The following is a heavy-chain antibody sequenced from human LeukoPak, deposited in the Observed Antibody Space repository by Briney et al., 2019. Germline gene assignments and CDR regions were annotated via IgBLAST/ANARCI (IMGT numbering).Heavy chain of an antibody. V-gene: IGHV3-23*01. D-gene: IGHD3-22*01. CDR2: ISGSAGST. CDR3: ANSNDRYYYDSSGYYGYFQH. J-gene: IGHJ1*01. Sequence: GGSLRLSCAASGFSFSSYAMSWVRQAPGKGLEWVSAISGSAGSTYYADSVKGRFTISRDNSKNTLYLQMNSLRAEDTAVYYCANSNDRYYYDSSGYYGYFQHWGQGTLVTVSS. CDR1: GFSFSSYA.